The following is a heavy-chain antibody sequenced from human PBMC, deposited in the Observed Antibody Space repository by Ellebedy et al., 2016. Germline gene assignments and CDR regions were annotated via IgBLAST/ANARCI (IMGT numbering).Heavy chain of an antibody. V-gene: IGHV1-2*02. Sequence: ASVKVSXKASRYTFTGYYMHWVRQAPGQGLEWMGWINPNSGGTNYAQKFQGRVTMTRDTSISTAYMELSRLRSDDTAVYYCARELMVRGVIIGYYYYYGMDVWGQGTTVTVSS. CDR1: RYTFTGYY. J-gene: IGHJ6*02. D-gene: IGHD3-10*01. CDR3: ARELMVRGVIIGYYYYYGMDV. CDR2: INPNSGGT.